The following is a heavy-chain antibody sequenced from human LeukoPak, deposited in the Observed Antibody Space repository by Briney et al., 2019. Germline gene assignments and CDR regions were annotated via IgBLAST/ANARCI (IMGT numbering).Heavy chain of an antibody. V-gene: IGHV4-4*07. D-gene: IGHD7-27*01. CDR3: ARGRTGDGGLYYYYYMDV. J-gene: IGHJ6*03. CDR2: IYTSGNTNY. Sequence: SETLSLTCTVSGVSISSYYWSWIRQPAGKGLEWIGHIYTSGNTNYNYNPSLKSRVTMSVDTSKNQFSLKLSSVTAADTAVYYCARGRTGDGGLYYYYYMDVWGKGTTVTVSS. CDR1: GVSISSYY.